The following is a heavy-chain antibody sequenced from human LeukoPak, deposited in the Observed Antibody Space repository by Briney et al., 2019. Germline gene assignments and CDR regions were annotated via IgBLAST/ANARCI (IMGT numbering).Heavy chain of an antibody. CDR1: AYTFTGYY. J-gene: IGHJ4*02. CDR2: INPNSGGT. CDR3: ARKNPFDY. Sequence: ASVKVSCKASAYTFTGYYMHWVRQAPGQGLEWMGWINPNSGGTSYAQKFQGRVTMTTDTSISTAYMELSRLTSDDTAVYFCARKNPFDYWGQGTLVTVSS. D-gene: IGHD2/OR15-2a*01. V-gene: IGHV1-2*02.